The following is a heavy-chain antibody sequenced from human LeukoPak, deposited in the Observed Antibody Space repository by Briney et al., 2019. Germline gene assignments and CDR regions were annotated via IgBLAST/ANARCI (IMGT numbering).Heavy chain of an antibody. V-gene: IGHV3-53*01. CDR3: ARGLYSNYGDWFDP. CDR2: IYSGGST. CDR1: GFTVSSNY. D-gene: IGHD4-11*01. Sequence: GGSLRLSCAASGFTVSSNYMSWVRQAPGKGLEWVSVIYSGGSTYYADSVKGRFTISRDNSKNTLYLQMNSLRAEDTAVYYCARGLYSNYGDWFDPWGQGTLVTVSS. J-gene: IGHJ5*02.